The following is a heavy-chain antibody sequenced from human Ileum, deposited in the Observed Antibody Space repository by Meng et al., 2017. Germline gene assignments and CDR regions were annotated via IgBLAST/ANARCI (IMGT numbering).Heavy chain of an antibody. D-gene: IGHD3-10*01. V-gene: IGHV4-61*01. Sequence: QGQLQRSGPGLVRPSETLSLTCNVSGGSVSSASYYWSWIRQPPGKGLEWIGLIHYSGSRNYNPSLKSRVTMSVDTSKNQVSLRLTSVTAADTAVYYCARFYGSGTFEVHDYWGQGTLVTVSS. CDR1: GGSVSSASYY. CDR3: ARFYGSGTFEVHDY. J-gene: IGHJ4*02. CDR2: IHYSGSR.